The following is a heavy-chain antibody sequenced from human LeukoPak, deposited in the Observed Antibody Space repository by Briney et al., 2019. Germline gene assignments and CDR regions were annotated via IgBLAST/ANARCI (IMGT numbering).Heavy chain of an antibody. CDR1: GYTFTSYG. Sequence: ASVKVSCKDSGYTFTSYGISWVRQAPGQGLEWMGWISAYNGNTNYAQKLQGRVTMTTDTSTSTAYMELRSLRSDDTAVYYCATLSYSSGWDYFDYRGQGTLVTVSS. J-gene: IGHJ4*02. V-gene: IGHV1-18*01. CDR3: ATLSYSSGWDYFDY. D-gene: IGHD6-19*01. CDR2: ISAYNGNT.